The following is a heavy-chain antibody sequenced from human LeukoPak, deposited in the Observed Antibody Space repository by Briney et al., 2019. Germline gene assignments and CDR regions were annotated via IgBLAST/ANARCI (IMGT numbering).Heavy chain of an antibody. CDR3: ARHSSGGCYPGVDY. CDR1: RFTFSNYA. V-gene: IGHV3-23*01. J-gene: IGHJ4*02. Sequence: GGSLRLSCAASRFTFSNYAMSWVRQAPGKGLEWVSVISGSGGSTYYADSVKGRFTISRDNSKDTLYVQMDSLRAEDTAVYYCARHSSGGCYPGVDYWGQGTLVTVPS. CDR2: ISGSGGST. D-gene: IGHD2-15*01.